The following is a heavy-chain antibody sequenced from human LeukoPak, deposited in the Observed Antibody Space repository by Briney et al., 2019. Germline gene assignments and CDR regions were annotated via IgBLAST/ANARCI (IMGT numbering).Heavy chain of an antibody. CDR2: IYTSGST. D-gene: IGHD6-6*01. J-gene: IGHJ6*03. Sequence: KTSETLSLTCTVSGGSISSGSYYWSWIRQPAGKGLEWIGRIYTSGSTNYNPSLKSRVTISVDTSKNQFSLKLSSVTAADTAVYYCARAGVGSSSSYYYYYMDVWGKGTTVTVSS. CDR3: ARAGVGSSSSYYYYYMDV. V-gene: IGHV4-61*02. CDR1: GGSISSGSYY.